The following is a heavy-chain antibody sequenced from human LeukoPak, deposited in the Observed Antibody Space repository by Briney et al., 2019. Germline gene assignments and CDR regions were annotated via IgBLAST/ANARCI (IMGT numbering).Heavy chain of an antibody. CDR2: INSNSGAT. D-gene: IGHD5-12*01. CDR3: ARDGSLAY. CDR1: GYTFTDYY. J-gene: IGHJ4*02. V-gene: IGHV1-2*02. Sequence: ASAKVSCKASGYTFTDYYIHWVRQAPGQGLEWMGWINSNSGATNYAQKFQGRVTMTRDTSISTAYMELTRLGSDDTAVYYCARDGSLAYWGQGTLVPVSS.